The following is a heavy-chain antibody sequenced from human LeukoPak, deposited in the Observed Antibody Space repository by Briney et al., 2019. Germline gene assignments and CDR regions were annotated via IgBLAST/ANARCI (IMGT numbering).Heavy chain of an antibody. CDR2: IRSRANSYAT. CDR1: GFTFSGSA. D-gene: IGHD4/OR15-4a*01. J-gene: IGHJ3*02. Sequence: GGSLRFSCAASGFTFSGSAMHWVRQASGKGLEWVGRIRSRANSYATAYAASVKGRFTISRDDSKNTAYLQMNSLKTEDTAVYYCSTRVPNAFDIWGQGTMVTVSS. CDR3: STRVPNAFDI. V-gene: IGHV3-73*01.